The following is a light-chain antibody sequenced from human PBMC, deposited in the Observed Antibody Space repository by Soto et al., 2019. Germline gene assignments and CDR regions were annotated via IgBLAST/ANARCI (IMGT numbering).Light chain of an antibody. CDR2: DVT. V-gene: IGLV2-11*01. Sequence: QSALTQPRSVSGSPGQSVTISCTGTTSDVGGYNFVSWYQQHPSKAPKLMIYDVTKRPSGVPDRFSGSKSGSTASLTITGLEAEDGADYYCCSYAGSYSYIFGIGTKLTVL. CDR1: TSDVGGYNF. CDR3: CSYAGSYSYI. J-gene: IGLJ1*01.